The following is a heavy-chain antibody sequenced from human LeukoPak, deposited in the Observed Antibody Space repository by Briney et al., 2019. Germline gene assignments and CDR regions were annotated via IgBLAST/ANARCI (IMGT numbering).Heavy chain of an antibody. CDR1: GFTFSSYA. CDR3: ANLGYSSSSSADYSYSSYMDV. Sequence: GGSVRLSCAASGFTFSSYAMHWVRQDPGKGLEWVAVISYDGSNKYYADSVKGRFTISRDNSKNTLYLQMNSLRAEDTAVYYCANLGYSSSSSADYSYSSYMDVWGKGTTVTVSS. J-gene: IGHJ6*03. CDR2: ISYDGSNK. D-gene: IGHD6-13*01. V-gene: IGHV3-30*01.